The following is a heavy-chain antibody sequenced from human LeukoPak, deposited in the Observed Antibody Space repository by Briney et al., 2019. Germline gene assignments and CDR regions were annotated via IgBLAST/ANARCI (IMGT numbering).Heavy chain of an antibody. CDR2: ISYDGNDK. CDR1: GFTFNIYG. Sequence: GGSLRLSCAASGFTFNIYGMHWVRQAPGKGLEWVAVISYDGNDKKYADSVKGRFTISRDNSKNTLYLQMNSLRAEDTAVYYCARDRDPYCSSTSCARPGWFDPWGQGTLVTVSS. D-gene: IGHD2-2*01. CDR3: ARDRDPYCSSTSCARPGWFDP. V-gene: IGHV3-30*03. J-gene: IGHJ5*02.